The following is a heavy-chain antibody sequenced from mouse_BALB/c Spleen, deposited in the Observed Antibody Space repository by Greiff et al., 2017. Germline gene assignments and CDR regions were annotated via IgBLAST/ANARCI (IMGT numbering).Heavy chain of an antibody. J-gene: IGHJ3*01. Sequence: VQLKESGPGLVQPSQSLSITCTVSGFSLTSYGVHWVRQSPGKGLEWLGVIWSGGSTDYNAAFISRLSISKDNSKSQVFFKMNSLQANDTAIYYCASREAWFAYWGQGTLVTVSA. V-gene: IGHV2-2*02. CDR1: GFSLTSYG. CDR2: IWSGGST. D-gene: IGHD3-3*01. CDR3: ASREAWFAY.